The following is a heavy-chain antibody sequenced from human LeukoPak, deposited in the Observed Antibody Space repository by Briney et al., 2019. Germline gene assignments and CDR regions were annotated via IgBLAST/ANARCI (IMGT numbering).Heavy chain of an antibody. D-gene: IGHD3-22*01. V-gene: IGHV4-59*01. CDR1: GGSISSYY. CDR2: IYYSGST. Sequence: TSETLSLACTVSGGSISSYYWSWIRQPPGKGLEWIGYIYYSGSTNYNPSLKSRVTISVDTSKNQFSLKLSSVTAADTAVYYCARFYYYDCSGYYPRYFDHWGPGTLVTVSS. CDR3: ARFYYYDCSGYYPRYFDH. J-gene: IGHJ4*02.